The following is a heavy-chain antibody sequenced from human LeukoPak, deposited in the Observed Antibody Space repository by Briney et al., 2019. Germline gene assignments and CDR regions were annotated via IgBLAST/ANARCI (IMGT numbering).Heavy chain of an antibody. Sequence: SETLSLTCTVSGGSISSYYWSWIRQPPGKGLEWIGYIYYSGSTNYNPSLKSRVTISVDTSKNQFSLKLSSVTAADTAVYYRARGFRHYYDSSGGFDYWGQGTLVTVSS. D-gene: IGHD3-22*01. V-gene: IGHV4-59*01. J-gene: IGHJ4*02. CDR1: GGSISSYY. CDR3: ARGFRHYYDSSGGFDY. CDR2: IYYSGST.